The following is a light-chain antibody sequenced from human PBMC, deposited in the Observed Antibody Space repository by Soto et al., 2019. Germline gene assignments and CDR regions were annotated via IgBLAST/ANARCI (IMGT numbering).Light chain of an antibody. CDR3: QQCIRYSMT. V-gene: IGKV1-5*03. Sequence: DIHMTQSPSPLSASVGDRVTITCRASENISNWLAWYQQRPGKAPKLMIYTASYLESWVPSRFIGSGSGTEFTLTIRSLEPDDFATYYCQQCIRYSMTFGVGTNLEIK. CDR1: ENISNW. CDR2: TAS. J-gene: IGKJ2*01.